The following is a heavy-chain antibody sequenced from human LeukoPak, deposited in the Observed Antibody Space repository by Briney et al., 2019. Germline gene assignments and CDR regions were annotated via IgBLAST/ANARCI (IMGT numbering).Heavy chain of an antibody. V-gene: IGHV1-24*01. D-gene: IGHD3-9*01. CDR1: GYTLTELS. J-gene: IGHJ6*02. CDR3: ATILTGYGPKPLYGMGV. Sequence: ASVKVSCKVSGYTLTELSMHWVRQAPGKGLEWMGGFDPEDGETIYAQKFQGRVTMTEDTSTDTAYMELSSLRSEDTAVYYCATILTGYGPKPLYGMGVWGQGTTVTVSS. CDR2: FDPEDGET.